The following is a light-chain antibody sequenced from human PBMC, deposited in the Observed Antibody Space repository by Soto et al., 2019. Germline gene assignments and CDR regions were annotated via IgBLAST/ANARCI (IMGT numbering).Light chain of an antibody. CDR3: QQYGSSFHT. CDR1: QSISSAY. V-gene: IGKV3-20*01. Sequence: EIVLTQSPDTLSLSPGERATLSCRASQSISSAYLAWYQQKPGQAPRLLIYGASTRATGTPDRFSGSGSGTDFTLTIRRLEPEDSAVYYCQQYGSSFHTFGPGTKVHIK. J-gene: IGKJ3*01. CDR2: GAS.